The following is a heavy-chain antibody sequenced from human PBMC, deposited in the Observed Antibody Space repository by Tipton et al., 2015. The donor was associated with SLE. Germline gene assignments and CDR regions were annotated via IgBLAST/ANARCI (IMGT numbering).Heavy chain of an antibody. CDR2: VYSSGSA. Sequence: TLSLTCAVYGGSFSGYYWSWIRQPPGKGLEWIGRVYSSGSANYNPSLKSRVTISVDTSKNQFSLKLTSVSAADTAVYYCARHDGQWDAFDIWGQGTVVTVSS. CDR3: ARHDGQWDAFDI. V-gene: IGHV4-59*08. D-gene: IGHD6-19*01. J-gene: IGHJ3*02. CDR1: GGSFSGYY.